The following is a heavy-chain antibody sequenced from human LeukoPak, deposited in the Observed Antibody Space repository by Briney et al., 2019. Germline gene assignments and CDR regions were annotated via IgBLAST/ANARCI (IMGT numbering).Heavy chain of an antibody. CDR3: ARDMIGTS. V-gene: IGHV1-18*04. J-gene: IGHJ4*02. Sequence: GASVKVSCKASGYTFTGYYMHWVRQAPGQGLEWMGWISAYNGNTNYAQKLQGRVTMTTDTSTSTAYMELRSLRSDDTAVYYCARDMIGTSWGQGTLVTVSS. CDR2: ISAYNGNT. CDR1: GYTFTGYY. D-gene: IGHD2-2*01.